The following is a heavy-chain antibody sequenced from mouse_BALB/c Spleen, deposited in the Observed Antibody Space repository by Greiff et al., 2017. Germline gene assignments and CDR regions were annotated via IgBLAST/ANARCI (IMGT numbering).Heavy chain of an antibody. V-gene: IGHV3-5*02. CDR2: IYYSGTI. D-gene: IGHD3-3*01. CDR1: GISITTGNYR. J-gene: IGHJ4*01. CDR3: AREGLAMDY. Sequence: EVKLQESGPGLVKPSQTVSLTCTVTGISITTGNYRWSWIRQFPGNKLEWIGYIYYSGTITYNPSLTSRTTITRDTSKNQFFLEMNSLTAEDTATYYCAREGLAMDYWGQGTSVTVSS.